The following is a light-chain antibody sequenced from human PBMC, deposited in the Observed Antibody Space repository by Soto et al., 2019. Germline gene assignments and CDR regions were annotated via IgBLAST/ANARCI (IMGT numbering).Light chain of an antibody. CDR1: QSVSSSY. CDR2: GAS. J-gene: IGKJ1*01. Sequence: EIVLTQSPGTLSLSPGERATLSCRASQSVSSSYLAWYQQKPGQAPRLLIYGASSRATGIPDRFSGSGSGTDCTLTSSRLEPEDFAVYYCQQYGSSHLAFGQGTKVELK. V-gene: IGKV3-20*01. CDR3: QQYGSSHLA.